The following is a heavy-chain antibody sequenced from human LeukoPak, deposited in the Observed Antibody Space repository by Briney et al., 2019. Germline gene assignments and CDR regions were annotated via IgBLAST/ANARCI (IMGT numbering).Heavy chain of an antibody. CDR3: ARVREMATIALFFGHFDY. J-gene: IGHJ4*02. Sequence: GGSLRLSCAASGFTFSDYYMSWIRQAPGKGLEWVSYISSTGSTIYYSDSVKGRFTISRDNAKNSLYLLMNSLRAEDTAVYYCARVREMATIALFFGHFDYWGQGTLVTVSS. CDR1: GFTFSDYY. D-gene: IGHD5-24*01. V-gene: IGHV3-11*04. CDR2: ISSTGSTI.